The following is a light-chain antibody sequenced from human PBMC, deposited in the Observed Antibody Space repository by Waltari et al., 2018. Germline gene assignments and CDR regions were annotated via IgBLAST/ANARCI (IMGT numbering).Light chain of an antibody. CDR3: QQGNDFPLT. CDR2: DAS. CDR1: QDISRW. Sequence: DIQMTQSPSSVSASVGDRVTITCRASQDISRWLAWYQQKAGKAPKFLIYDASTLQSGVPSRFSGSGSGTDFTLTISSLQPEDFATYYCQQGNDFPLTFGGWTKVEI. V-gene: IGKV1-12*01. J-gene: IGKJ4*01.